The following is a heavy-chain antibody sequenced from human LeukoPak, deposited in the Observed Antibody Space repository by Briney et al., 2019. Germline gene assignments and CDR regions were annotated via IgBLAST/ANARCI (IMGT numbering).Heavy chain of an antibody. V-gene: IGHV4-59*01. Sequence: PSESLSLTCTVPGGSISTYYWSWIRQPPGEGLEWIGYIYYSGSTNYNPSLKSRVTISVDTSKNQFSLKLSSVTAADTAVYYCAREAWYDSSGWSPSDYWGQGTLVTVSS. CDR2: IYYSGST. J-gene: IGHJ4*02. CDR3: AREAWYDSSGWSPSDY. D-gene: IGHD3-22*01. CDR1: GGSISTYY.